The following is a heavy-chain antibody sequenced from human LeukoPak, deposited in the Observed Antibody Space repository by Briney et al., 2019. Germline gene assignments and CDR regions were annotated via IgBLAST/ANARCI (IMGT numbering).Heavy chain of an antibody. CDR2: ISYDGSEK. V-gene: IGHV3-30-3*01. CDR3: AREGNSGYYPY. J-gene: IGHJ4*02. D-gene: IGHD3-22*01. CDR1: GFMFSSYP. Sequence: PGGSLRLSCAASGFMFSSYPMHWVRQAPGKGLEWVAVISYDGSEKHYADPVKGRFTISRDNSKNTLYLQMSSLRAEDTAMYYWAREGNSGYYPYWGQGILVTVSS.